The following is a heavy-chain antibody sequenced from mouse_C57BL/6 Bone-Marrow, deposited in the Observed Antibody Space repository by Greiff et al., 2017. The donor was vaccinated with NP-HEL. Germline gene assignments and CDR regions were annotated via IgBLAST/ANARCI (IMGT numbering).Heavy chain of an antibody. D-gene: IGHD2-1*01. Sequence: ESGPGLVKPSQSLSLTCSVTGYSITSGYYWNWIRQFPGNKLEWMGYISYDGSNNYNPSLKNRISITRDTSKNQFFLKLNSVTTEDTATYYCARGDGNYYAMDYWGQGTSVTVSS. CDR2: ISYDGSN. J-gene: IGHJ4*01. CDR3: ARGDGNYYAMDY. CDR1: GYSITSGYY. V-gene: IGHV3-6*01.